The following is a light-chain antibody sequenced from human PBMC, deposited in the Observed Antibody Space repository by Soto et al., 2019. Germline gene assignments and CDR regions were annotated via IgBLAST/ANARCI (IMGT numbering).Light chain of an antibody. CDR1: QSIGRN. V-gene: IGKV1-39*01. CDR2: TSS. J-gene: IGKJ1*01. Sequence: QMTQSPASLSASLGYRVTISCRASQSIGRNLNWYQQKPGKAPTLLIFTSSSLQSGVPSRFSGSGSGTDFILTISSLQPEDFATYYCQQSYSTPPTFGQGTK. CDR3: QQSYSTPPT.